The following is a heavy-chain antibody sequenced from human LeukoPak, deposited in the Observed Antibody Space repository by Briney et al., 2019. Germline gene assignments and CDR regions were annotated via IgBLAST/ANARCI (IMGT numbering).Heavy chain of an antibody. CDR1: GGSTSSSSYY. D-gene: IGHD3-3*01. J-gene: IGHJ3*02. CDR2: IYYSGST. CDR3: ARHRKYYDFWSGLGAFDI. V-gene: IGHV4-39*01. Sequence: SETLSLTCTVSGGSTSSSSYYWGWIRQPPGKGLEWIGSIYYSGSTYYNPSLKSRVTISVDTSKNQFSLKLSSVTAADTAVYYCARHRKYYDFWSGLGAFDIWGQGTMVTVSS.